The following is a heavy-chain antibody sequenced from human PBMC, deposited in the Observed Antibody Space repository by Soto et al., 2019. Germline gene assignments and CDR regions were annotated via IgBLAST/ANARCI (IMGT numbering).Heavy chain of an antibody. V-gene: IGHV1-8*01. CDR2: INPNSGNI. D-gene: IGHD3-10*01. J-gene: IGHJ4*02. Sequence: GASVKVSCKASGATFTTYAINWVRQATGHGLEWMGWINPNSGNIGYAQRFQGRVTMTRDTAIRTAYMEVSSLRSDDTAVYYCARGRASGSYYLLDYWGQGTLVTVSS. CDR3: ARGRASGSYYLLDY. CDR1: GATFTTYA.